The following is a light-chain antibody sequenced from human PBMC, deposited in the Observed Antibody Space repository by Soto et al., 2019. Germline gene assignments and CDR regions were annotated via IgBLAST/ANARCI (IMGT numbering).Light chain of an antibody. V-gene: IGKV1-5*03. CDR3: QKYIIFSLT. CDR1: QSISSW. Sequence: DIQMTQSPSTLSASVGDRVTITCRASQSISSWLAWYQQKPGKAPKRLIYKASTLESGIPSRFSGGGSGTEITLTLSRLHPHVFSTYYSQKYIIFSLTFGGGTKVEVK. J-gene: IGKJ4*01. CDR2: KAS.